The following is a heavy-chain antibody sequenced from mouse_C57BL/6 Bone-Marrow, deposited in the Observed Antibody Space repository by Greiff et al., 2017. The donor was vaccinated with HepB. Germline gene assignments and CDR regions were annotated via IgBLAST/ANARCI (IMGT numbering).Heavy chain of an antibody. Sequence: QVQLQQPGAELVKPGASVKLSCKASGYTFTSYWMHWVKQRPGRGLEWIGRIDPSDSDTNYNQKFKGKATLTVDKSSSTAYMQLSSLTSEDSAVYYCAITTVVAHYFDYWGQGTTLTVSS. CDR1: GYTFTSYW. J-gene: IGHJ2*01. CDR3: AITTVVAHYFDY. CDR2: IDPSDSDT. V-gene: IGHV1-69*02. D-gene: IGHD1-1*01.